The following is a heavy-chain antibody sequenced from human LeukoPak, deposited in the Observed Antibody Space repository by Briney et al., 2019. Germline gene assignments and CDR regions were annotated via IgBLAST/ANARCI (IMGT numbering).Heavy chain of an antibody. J-gene: IGHJ4*02. V-gene: IGHV4-34*01. CDR1: GGSFSGYY. Sequence: SETLSLTCAVYGGSFSGYYWSWIRQPPGKGLEWIGEINHSGSTNYNPSLKSRVTISVDTSKNQFSLKLSSVTAADTAVYYCARRRGKYCSSTSCSRLGFFDYWGQGTLVTVSS. D-gene: IGHD2-2*01. CDR2: INHSGST. CDR3: ARRRGKYCSSTSCSRLGFFDY.